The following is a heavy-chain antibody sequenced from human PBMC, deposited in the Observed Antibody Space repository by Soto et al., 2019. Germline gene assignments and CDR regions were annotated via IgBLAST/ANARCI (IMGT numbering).Heavy chain of an antibody. CDR3: TTEGGDYGSAFDY. J-gene: IGHJ4*02. D-gene: IGHD4-17*01. Sequence: EVQLVESGGGLVKPGGSLRLSCAASGFTFSNAWMSWVRQAPGKGLEWVGRIKSKTDGGTTDYAAPGKGRFTISRDDSKNTLYLQMNSLKTEDTAVYYCTTEGGDYGSAFDYWGQGTLVTVSS. V-gene: IGHV3-15*01. CDR2: IKSKTDGGTT. CDR1: GFTFSNAW.